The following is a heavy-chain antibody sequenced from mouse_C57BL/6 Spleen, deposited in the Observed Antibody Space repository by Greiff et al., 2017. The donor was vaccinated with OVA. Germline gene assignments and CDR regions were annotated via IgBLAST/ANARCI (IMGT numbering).Heavy chain of an antibody. Sequence: VQLQQSGPELVKPGASVKISCKASGYTFTDYYMNWVKQSHGKSLEWIGDINPNNGGTSYNQKFKGKATLTVDKSSSTAYMELRSLTSEDSAVDYCAPYDYGSSLGYWGQGTTLTVSS. V-gene: IGHV1-26*01. D-gene: IGHD1-1*01. CDR3: APYDYGSSLGY. J-gene: IGHJ2*01. CDR1: GYTFTDYY. CDR2: INPNNGGT.